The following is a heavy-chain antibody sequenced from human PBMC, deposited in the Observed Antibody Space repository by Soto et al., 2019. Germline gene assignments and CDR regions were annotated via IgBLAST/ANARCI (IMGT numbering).Heavy chain of an antibody. Sequence: GPLLGLSRGASGCTIVGYGRHWVRQAPGKGLEWVAVMWYDGSNKHYSDSVKGRFTISRDNSKNTLYLQMNSVRAEDSAVYYCASVVTILGVVTGGGMDVCGQGPPVTAS. CDR1: GCTIVGYG. CDR2: MWYDGSNK. J-gene: IGHJ6*02. V-gene: IGHV3-33*08. CDR3: ASVVTILGVVTGGGMDV. D-gene: IGHD3-3*01.